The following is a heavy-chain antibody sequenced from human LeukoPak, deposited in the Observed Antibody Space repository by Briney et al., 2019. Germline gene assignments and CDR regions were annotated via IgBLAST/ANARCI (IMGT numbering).Heavy chain of an antibody. V-gene: IGHV1-8*01. CDR2: MNPNSGNT. Sequence: ASVKVSCKASGYTFTSYDINWVRQATGQGLEWMGWMNPNSGNTGYAQKFQGRVTMTRNTSISTAYMELSSLRSEDTAVYYCARNVVVTVPPYGMDVGGKGTRVTVSS. J-gene: IGHJ6*04. D-gene: IGHD2-21*02. CDR3: ARNVVVTVPPYGMDV. CDR1: GYTFTSYD.